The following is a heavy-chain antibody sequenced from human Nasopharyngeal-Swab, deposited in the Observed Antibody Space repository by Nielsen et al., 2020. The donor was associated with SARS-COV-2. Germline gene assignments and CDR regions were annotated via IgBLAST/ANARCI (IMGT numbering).Heavy chain of an antibody. Sequence: SETLSLTCTVSGGSISSYYWSWIRQPPGKGLEWIGYIYYSGSTNYNPSLKSRVTISVDTSKNQFSLKLSSVTAADTAVYYCARSYGDYAWFDPWGQGTLVTVSS. CDR1: GGSISSYY. J-gene: IGHJ5*02. V-gene: IGHV4-59*08. CDR3: ARSYGDYAWFDP. CDR2: IYYSGST. D-gene: IGHD4-17*01.